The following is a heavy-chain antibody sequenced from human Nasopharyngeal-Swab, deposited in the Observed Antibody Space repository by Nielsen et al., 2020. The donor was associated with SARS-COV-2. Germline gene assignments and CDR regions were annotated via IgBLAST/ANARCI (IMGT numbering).Heavy chain of an antibody. CDR2: ITPDGGAT. D-gene: IGHD2-15*01. CDR3: ASEPGGMTAPGRHFDP. J-gene: IGHJ5*02. V-gene: IGHV1-46*01. CDR1: GFTFSHYF. Sequence: ASVKISCTASGFTFSHYFMHWVRHDPGQGLEWMGVITPDGGATNYAGKFRGRVTVTRDPSTSTLYLDLSSLTSEDTAVYFCASEPGGMTAPGRHFDPWCQGTLVTFSS.